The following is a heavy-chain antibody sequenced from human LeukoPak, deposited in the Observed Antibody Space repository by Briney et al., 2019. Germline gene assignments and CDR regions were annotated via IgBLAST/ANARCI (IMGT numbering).Heavy chain of an antibody. J-gene: IGHJ4*02. D-gene: IGHD5-18*01. CDR1: GVTFSRYN. CDR3: ARDGTLDVDTAVLHAY. V-gene: IGHV3-21*01. CDR2: ISNSGSYI. Sequence: GSLSLSCAASGVTFSRYNMSWVRQAPGKGLEWISSISNSGSYIYYAPSVKGRFTNYRDNAKNSVYLEMNSLRAEDTAIYYCARDGTLDVDTAVLHAYWGEGTLVTVS.